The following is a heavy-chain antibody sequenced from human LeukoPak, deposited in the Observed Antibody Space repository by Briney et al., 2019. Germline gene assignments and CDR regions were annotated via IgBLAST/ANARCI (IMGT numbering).Heavy chain of an antibody. Sequence: PGGSLRLSCAASGFTFSSYWMHWVRQAPGKGLVWVSRSNSDGSRTNYADSVKGRFTISRDNAKNTLYLQMNSLRAEDTAVYYCARDSRQGRYVSMDVWGQGTTVTVSS. CDR3: ARDSRQGRYVSMDV. D-gene: IGHD1-1*01. CDR2: SNSDGSRT. CDR1: GFTFSSYW. V-gene: IGHV3-74*01. J-gene: IGHJ6*02.